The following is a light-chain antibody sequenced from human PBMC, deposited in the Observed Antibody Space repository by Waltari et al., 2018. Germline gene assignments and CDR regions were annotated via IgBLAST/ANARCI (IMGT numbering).Light chain of an antibody. V-gene: IGKV3-11*01. Sequence: RASHHVSNSLYGYHQKPAQEPRLLIYDVSSTGTGIPPRIISRGAGTEVTLTINSLEPEDDAVFYYHQRNSWSPGRSFGGGTKVEIK. CDR2: DVS. J-gene: IGKJ4*02. CDR3: HQRNSWSPGRS. CDR1: HHVSNS.